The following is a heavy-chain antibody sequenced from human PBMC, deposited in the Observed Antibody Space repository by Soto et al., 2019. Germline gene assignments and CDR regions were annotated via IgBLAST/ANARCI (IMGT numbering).Heavy chain of an antibody. V-gene: IGHV1-69*12. CDR3: ARGPITFGGVIVNNYYYYGMDV. Sequence: QVQLVQSGAEVKKPGSSVKVSCKASGGTFSSYAISWVRQAPGQGLEWMGGIIPIFGTANYAQKFQGRVTITADESTSTAYMELSSLSSEDTAGYYCARGPITFGGVIVNNYYYYGMDVWGQGTTVTVSS. D-gene: IGHD3-16*02. CDR1: GGTFSSYA. J-gene: IGHJ6*02. CDR2: IIPIFGTA.